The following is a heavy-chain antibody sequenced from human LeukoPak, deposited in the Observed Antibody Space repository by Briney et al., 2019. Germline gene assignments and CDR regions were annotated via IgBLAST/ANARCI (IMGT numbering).Heavy chain of an antibody. CDR2: IFYSGST. V-gene: IGHV4-59*08. Sequence: ASETLSLTCTVSGGSLSDSYWSWLRQPPGEGLEWIGYIFYSGSTNYNPSLRSRVTISLDTSKNQFSLKMNSVTAADTAVYYCARAVASRWDYFDYWGQGTLVTVSS. CDR3: ARAVASRWDYFDY. J-gene: IGHJ4*02. CDR1: GGSLSDSY. D-gene: IGHD6-19*01.